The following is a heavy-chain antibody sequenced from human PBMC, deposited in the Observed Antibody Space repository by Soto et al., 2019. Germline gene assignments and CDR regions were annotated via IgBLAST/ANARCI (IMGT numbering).Heavy chain of an antibody. Sequence: GGSLRLSCAASGFTFSSYGMHWVRQAPGKGLEWVAVIWYDGSNKYYADSVKGRFTISRDNSRNTLYLQMNSLRAEDTAVYYCARDHIIGDFWSGYYNPGYWGQGTLVTVSS. V-gene: IGHV3-33*01. CDR2: IWYDGSNK. CDR1: GFTFSSYG. D-gene: IGHD3-3*01. J-gene: IGHJ4*02. CDR3: ARDHIIGDFWSGYYNPGY.